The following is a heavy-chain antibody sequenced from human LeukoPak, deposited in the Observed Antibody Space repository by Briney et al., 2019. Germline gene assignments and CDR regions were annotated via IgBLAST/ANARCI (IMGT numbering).Heavy chain of an antibody. CDR2: IKQDGSDK. CDR3: ARGGFVTFDY. Sequence: PGGSLGLSCGASGFIFSNFWMSLVRQAPGKGLEWVASIKQDGSDKNYVASVKGRFTISRDNAKNSLYLQMNSLRAEDTAVYYCARGGFVTFDYWGQGTLVTVSS. D-gene: IGHD3-3*01. J-gene: IGHJ4*02. CDR1: GFIFSNFW. V-gene: IGHV3-7*04.